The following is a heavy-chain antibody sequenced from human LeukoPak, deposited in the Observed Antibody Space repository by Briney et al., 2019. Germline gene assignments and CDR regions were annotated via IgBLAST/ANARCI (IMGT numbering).Heavy chain of an antibody. D-gene: IGHD3-10*01. V-gene: IGHV4-4*07. J-gene: IGHJ4*02. CDR3: ARERGGYYGSGSYFSY. CDR2: IYTSGST. Sequence: KPSETLSLTCTVSGGSISSYYWSWIRQPAGKGLGWIGRIYTSGSTNYNPSLKSRVTMSVDTSKNQFSLKLSSVTAADTAVYYCARERGGYYGSGSYFSYWGQGTLVTVSS. CDR1: GGSISSYY.